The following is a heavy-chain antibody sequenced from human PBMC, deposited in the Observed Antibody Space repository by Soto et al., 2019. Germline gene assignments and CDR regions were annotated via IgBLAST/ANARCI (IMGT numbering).Heavy chain of an antibody. Sequence: SCKASGYTFTSYAMHWVRQAPGKGLEWAAVVSHDGRNTHYADSVKGRFTISRDSSKNTVSLEMTSLRAEDTAVYYCAKGGRQWLVTSDFNYWGQGALVTVSS. CDR1: GYTFTSYA. CDR3: AKGGRQWLVTSDFNY. J-gene: IGHJ4*02. D-gene: IGHD6-19*01. CDR2: VSHDGRNT. V-gene: IGHV3-30*18.